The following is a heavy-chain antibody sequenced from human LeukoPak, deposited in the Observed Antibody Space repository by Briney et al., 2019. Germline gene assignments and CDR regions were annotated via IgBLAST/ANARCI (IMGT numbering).Heavy chain of an antibody. CDR3: ARDLGSGGSCYRN. D-gene: IGHD2-15*01. CDR2: ISYDGSIN. CDR1: GFTFSSYG. V-gene: IGHV3-30*03. J-gene: IGHJ4*02. Sequence: GRSLRLSCAAFGFTFSSYGMHWVRQAPGKGLEWVAVISYDGSINYYADSVKGRFTISRDNAKNTLYLQMNSLRAEDTAVYFCARDLGSGGSCYRNWGQGTLVTVPS.